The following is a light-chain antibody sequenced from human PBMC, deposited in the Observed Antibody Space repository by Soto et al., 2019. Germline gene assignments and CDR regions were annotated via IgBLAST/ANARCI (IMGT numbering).Light chain of an antibody. V-gene: IGKV1-39*01. Sequence: DIQMTQSPSSVSASVGDRVTITCRASQSITTYLNWYQQTLGEAPKLLIYAASRLQIGVPSRFSGSGSGTDFTLTISSLQPEDFATYYCQQAYGAPPTFGQGTKVDIK. CDR3: QQAYGAPPT. J-gene: IGKJ1*01. CDR2: AAS. CDR1: QSITTY.